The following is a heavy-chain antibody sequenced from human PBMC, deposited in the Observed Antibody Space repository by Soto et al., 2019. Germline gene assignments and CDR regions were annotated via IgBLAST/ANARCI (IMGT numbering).Heavy chain of an antibody. Sequence: XASLKISGQGCGYRFSTYSIGWVRQMPGKGLEWMGNIHSGDSNARYSPSFQGQVTISVDKSISTAYLQWSSLKASDTALYYCETWRSSHWFDYWGQGTLVTASS. CDR1: GYRFSTYS. J-gene: IGHJ4*02. CDR3: ETWRSSHWFDY. D-gene: IGHD2-2*01. V-gene: IGHV5-51*01. CDR2: IHSGDSNA.